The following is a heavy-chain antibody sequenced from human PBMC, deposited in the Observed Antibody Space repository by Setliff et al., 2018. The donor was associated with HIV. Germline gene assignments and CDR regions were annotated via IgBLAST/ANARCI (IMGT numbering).Heavy chain of an antibody. CDR1: GYTFTSYG. D-gene: IGHD6-13*01. CDR2: ISAYNGHT. J-gene: IGHJ4*02. V-gene: IGHV1-18*01. CDR3: ARGYSSSWYNY. Sequence: WASVKVSCKASGYTFTSYGISWVRQAPGLGLEWMGWISAYNGHTNYAQKLHGRVTMTTDTSTSTAYMELRSLRSDDTAVYYCARGYSSSWYNYWGQGTLVTVSS.